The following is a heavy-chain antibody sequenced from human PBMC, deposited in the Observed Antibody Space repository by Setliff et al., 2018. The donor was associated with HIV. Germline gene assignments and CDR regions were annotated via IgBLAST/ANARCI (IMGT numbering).Heavy chain of an antibody. D-gene: IGHD3-3*01. CDR2: ISSRGTTI. V-gene: IGHV3-48*03. CDR1: GFTFSHYE. J-gene: IGHJ6*03. CDR3: ARVGIKGGSDFWSGYRRPYYMDV. Sequence: GGSLRLSCAGSGFTFSHYEMNWVRQAPGKGLEWVSCISSRGTTIYYAASVKGRFPISRDNAKNSLYLQMNSLRVEDTAVHYCARVGIKGGSDFWSGYRRPYYMDVWGKGTTVTVSS.